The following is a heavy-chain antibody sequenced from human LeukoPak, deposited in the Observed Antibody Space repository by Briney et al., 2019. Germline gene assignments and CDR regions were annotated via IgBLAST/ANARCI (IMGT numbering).Heavy chain of an antibody. CDR1: GYTFTSYY. D-gene: IGHD1-26*01. CDR3: ARDGLYSGSPGY. V-gene: IGHV1-18*04. Sequence: ASVKVSCKASGYTFTSYYMHWVRQAPGQGLEWMGWISTYNGNTNYAQKLQDRVTMTTDTSTSTAYMEVRSLTSDDTAVYYCARDGLYSGSPGYWGQGTLVTVSS. J-gene: IGHJ4*02. CDR2: ISTYNGNT.